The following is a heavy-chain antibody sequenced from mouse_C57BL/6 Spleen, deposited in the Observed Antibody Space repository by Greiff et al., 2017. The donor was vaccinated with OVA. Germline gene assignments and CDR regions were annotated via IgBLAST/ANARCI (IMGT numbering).Heavy chain of an antibody. V-gene: IGHV1-52*01. D-gene: IGHD1-1*02. CDR3: ARYGSSPLDY. CDR2: IDPSDSET. CDR1: GYTFTSYW. J-gene: IGHJ2*01. Sequence: QVQLQQPGAELVRPGSSVKLSCKASGYTFTSYWMHWVKQRPIQGLEWIGNIDPSDSETHYNQKFKDKATLTVAKSSSTAYMQLSSLTSEDTAVYYCARYGSSPLDYWGEGTTLTVSS.